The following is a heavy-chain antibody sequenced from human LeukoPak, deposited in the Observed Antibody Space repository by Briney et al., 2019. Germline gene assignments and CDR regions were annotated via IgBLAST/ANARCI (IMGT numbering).Heavy chain of an antibody. D-gene: IGHD2-15*01. Sequence: GGSLRLSCAASGFTFSSYSMNWVRQAPGKGLEWVSSISSSSSYIYYADSVKGRFTISRDNAKNSLYLQMNSLRAEDTAVYYCARGPDIVVVVAAIDYWGQGTLVTVSS. CDR2: ISSSSSYI. V-gene: IGHV3-21*01. CDR3: ARGPDIVVVVAAIDY. J-gene: IGHJ4*02. CDR1: GFTFSSYS.